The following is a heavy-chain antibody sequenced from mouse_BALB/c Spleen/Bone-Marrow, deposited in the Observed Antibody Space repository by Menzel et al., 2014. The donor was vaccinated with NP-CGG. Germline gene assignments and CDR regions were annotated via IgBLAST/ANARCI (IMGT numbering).Heavy chain of an antibody. CDR1: GYTFTDYE. CDR3: TREGYGNSYYFDY. V-gene: IGHV1-15*01. CDR2: IDPETGGT. D-gene: IGHD2-1*01. Sequence: QVQLQQSGAELVRPGASVTLSCKASGYTFTDYEMHWVKQTPVHGLEWIGAIDPETGGTAYIQKFKGKATLTADKSSSTAYMELRSLTSEDSAVYYCTREGYGNSYYFDYWGQGTTLTVSS. J-gene: IGHJ2*01.